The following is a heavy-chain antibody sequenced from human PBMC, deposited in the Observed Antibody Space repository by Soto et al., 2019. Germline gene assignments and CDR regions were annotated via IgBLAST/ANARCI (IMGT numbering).Heavy chain of an antibody. V-gene: IGHV1-18*04. Sequence: QVQLLQSGTEVKEPGASVKVSCKASGYTFTSFDISWVRQAPGQGLEWVGWTTASNTHTNYAQKLQDRVTMTTDTYTTTDYMELRSLRSDDTAIFYCARGGYSRGYHYWGQGPLVTVSS. CDR3: ARGGYSRGYHY. D-gene: IGHD3-22*01. CDR1: GYTFTSFD. CDR2: TTASNTHT. J-gene: IGHJ4*02.